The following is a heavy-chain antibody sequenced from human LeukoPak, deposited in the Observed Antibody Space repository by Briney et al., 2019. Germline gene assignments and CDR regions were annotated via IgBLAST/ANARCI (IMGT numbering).Heavy chain of an antibody. J-gene: IGHJ6*02. CDR2: INPSGGST. CDR3: ARAQVVPAAIEYYYYGMDV. V-gene: IGHV1-46*01. Sequence: ASVKVSCKASGYTFTSYYMHWVRQAPGQGLEWMGIINPSGGSTSYAQKFQGRVAITADESTSTAYMELSSLRSEDTAVYYCARAQVVPAAIEYYYYGMDVWGQGTTVTVSS. CDR1: GYTFTSYY. D-gene: IGHD2-2*01.